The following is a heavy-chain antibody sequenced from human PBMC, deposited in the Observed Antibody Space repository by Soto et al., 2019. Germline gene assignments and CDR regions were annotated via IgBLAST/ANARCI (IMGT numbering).Heavy chain of an antibody. CDR3: ARERRRGRSWYFDL. D-gene: IGHD3-10*01. CDR2: IYYSGST. Sequence: QVQLQESGPGLVKPSETLSLTCTVSGGSISSYYWSWIRQPPGKGLEWIGYIYYSGSTNYNPSLKSRVTISVDTSKNQFSLKLSSVTAADTAVYYCARERRRGRSWYFDLWGRGTLVTVSS. CDR1: GGSISSYY. V-gene: IGHV4-59*01. J-gene: IGHJ2*01.